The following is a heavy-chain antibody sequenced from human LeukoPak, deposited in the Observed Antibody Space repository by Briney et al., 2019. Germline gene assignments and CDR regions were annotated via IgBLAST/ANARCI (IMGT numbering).Heavy chain of an antibody. V-gene: IGHV4-59*12. J-gene: IGHJ3*02. CDR1: GGSISSYY. D-gene: IGHD4-23*01. CDR3: ATEEYGGNEGGAFDI. Sequence: PSKTLSLTCTVSGGSISSYYWSWIRQPPGKGLEWIGYIYYSGSTNYNPSLKSRVTISVDTSKNQFSLKLSSVTAADTAVYYCATEEYGGNEGGAFDIWGQGTMVTVSS. CDR2: IYYSGST.